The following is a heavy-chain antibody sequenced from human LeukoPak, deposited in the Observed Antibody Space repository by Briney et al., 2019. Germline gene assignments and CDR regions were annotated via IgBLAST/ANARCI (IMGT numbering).Heavy chain of an antibody. CDR1: GFTFSSYE. CDR2: ISSSGRTI. V-gene: IGHV3-48*03. J-gene: IGHJ4*02. D-gene: IGHD3-10*01. Sequence: GGSLRLSCAASGFTFSSYEMNWVRQAPGKGLEWVSYISSSGRTIYYADSVKGRFTISRDNAKNSLYLQMNSLRAEDTAVYYCARGGGSGSYYQSEVDYWGQGTLVTVSS. CDR3: ARGGGSGSYYQSEVDY.